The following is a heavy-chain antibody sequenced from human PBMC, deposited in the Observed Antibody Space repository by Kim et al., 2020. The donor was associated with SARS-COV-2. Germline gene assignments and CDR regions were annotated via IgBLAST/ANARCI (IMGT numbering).Heavy chain of an antibody. D-gene: IGHD3-10*01. Sequence: GGSLRLSCAASGFTVSSNYMSWVRQAPGKGLEWVSIIYSGGSTYYADSVKGRFTISRHNSKNTLYLQMNSLRADDTAVYYCARLSVTRDGMDVWGQGTTVTVSS. V-gene: IGHV3-53*04. CDR2: IYSGGST. J-gene: IGHJ6*02. CDR3: ARLSVTRDGMDV. CDR1: GFTVSSNY.